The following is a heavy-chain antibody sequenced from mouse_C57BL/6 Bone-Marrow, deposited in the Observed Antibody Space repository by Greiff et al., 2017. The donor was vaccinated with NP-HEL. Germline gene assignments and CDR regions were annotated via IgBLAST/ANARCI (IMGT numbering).Heavy chain of an antibody. CDR3: AIHYGNYVAY. V-gene: IGHV1-74*01. Sequence: QVQLQQPGAELVKPGASVKVSCKASGYTFTSYWMHWVKQRPGQGLEWIVRIHPSDSDTNYNQKFKSKATLTVDKSSSTAYMQLSSLTSEDSAVYYCAIHYGNYVAYWGQGTLVTVSA. CDR2: IHPSDSDT. CDR1: GYTFTSYW. D-gene: IGHD2-1*01. J-gene: IGHJ3*01.